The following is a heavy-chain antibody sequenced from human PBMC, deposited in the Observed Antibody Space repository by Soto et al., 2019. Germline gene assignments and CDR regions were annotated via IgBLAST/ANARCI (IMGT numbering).Heavy chain of an antibody. CDR2: IYYSGST. J-gene: IGHJ5*02. V-gene: IGHV4-39*01. CDR1: GGSISSSSYY. CDR3: ASPQINSWFDP. Sequence: SETLSLTCTVSGGSISSSSYYWGWIRQPPGKGLEWIGSIYYSGSTYYNPSLKSRVTISVDTSKNQFSLKLSSVTAADTAVYYCASPQINSWFDPWGQGTLVTVSS.